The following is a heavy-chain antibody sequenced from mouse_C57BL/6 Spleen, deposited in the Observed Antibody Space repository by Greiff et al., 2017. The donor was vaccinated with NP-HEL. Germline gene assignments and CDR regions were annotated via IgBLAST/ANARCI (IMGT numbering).Heavy chain of an antibody. V-gene: IGHV5-4*01. J-gene: IGHJ4*01. CDR2: LSDGGSYT. Sequence: EVQLVESGGGLVKPGGSLKLSCAASGFTFSSYAMSWVRQTPEKRLEWVATLSDGGSYTYYPDNVKGRFTISRDNAKNNLYLQMSHLKSEDTAMYYCAREGGSSSYYYAMDYWGQGTSVTVSS. CDR1: GFTFSSYA. D-gene: IGHD1-1*01. CDR3: AREGGSSSYYYAMDY.